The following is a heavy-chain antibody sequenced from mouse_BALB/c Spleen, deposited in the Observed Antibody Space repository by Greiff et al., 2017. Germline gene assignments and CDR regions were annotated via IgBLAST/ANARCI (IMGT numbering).Heavy chain of an antibody. D-gene: IGHD2-3*01. V-gene: IGHV5-15*02. J-gene: IGHJ4*01. CDR3: ARWLLSYAMDY. Sequence: EVMLVESGGGLVQPGGSRKLSCAASGFTFSDYGMAWVRQAPGKGPEWVAFISNLAYSIYYADTVTGRFTISRENAKNTLYLEMSSLRSEDTAMYYCARWLLSYAMDYWGQGTSVTVSS. CDR1: GFTFSDYG. CDR2: ISNLAYSI.